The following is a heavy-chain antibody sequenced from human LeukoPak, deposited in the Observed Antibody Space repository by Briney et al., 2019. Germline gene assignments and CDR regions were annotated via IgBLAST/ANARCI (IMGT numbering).Heavy chain of an antibody. D-gene: IGHD3-22*01. J-gene: IGHJ4*02. Sequence: ASVKVSCKASGYPYTGYYLHWIRQAPGQGLEYMGRINPNNGGTSYAQKFQGRVTMTRDTSISTAYMELTRLRSDDTAVYYCARDGWYYYDSSGYYNNFDYWGQGTLVTVSS. CDR1: GYPYTGYY. CDR2: INPNNGGT. V-gene: IGHV1-2*06. CDR3: ARDGWYYYDSSGYYNNFDY.